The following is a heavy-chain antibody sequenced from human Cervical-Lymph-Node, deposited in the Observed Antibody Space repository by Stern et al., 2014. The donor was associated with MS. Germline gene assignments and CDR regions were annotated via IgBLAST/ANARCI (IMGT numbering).Heavy chain of an antibody. Sequence: QVTLRESGPTLVKPTDTLRLTCTFSGFSLRTNGVAGGWMRQTPGKALEFLALIYWDGAKRYNPSLKRRLTITTDPSQSQVVLKMTILDPVDTATYYCVYAPPSDFLEDAFDIWGQGTMVTISS. CDR3: VYAPPSDFLEDAFDI. J-gene: IGHJ3*02. V-gene: IGHV2-5*02. CDR2: IYWDGAK. CDR1: GFSLRTNGVA. D-gene: IGHD2-21*02.